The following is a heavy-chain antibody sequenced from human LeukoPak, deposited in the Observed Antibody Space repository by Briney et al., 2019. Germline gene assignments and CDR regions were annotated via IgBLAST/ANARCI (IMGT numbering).Heavy chain of an antibody. CDR2: IYTSGST. Sequence: PSETLSLTCTVSGGSISSYYWSWIRQPAGKGLEWIGRIYTSGSTNYNPSLKSRVTMSVDTSKNQFSLKLSSVTAADTAVYYCARLVYAIRGNYYYYCMDVWGKGTTITVSS. J-gene: IGHJ6*03. CDR1: GGSISSYY. CDR3: ARLVYAIRGNYYYYCMDV. V-gene: IGHV4-4*07. D-gene: IGHD2-8*01.